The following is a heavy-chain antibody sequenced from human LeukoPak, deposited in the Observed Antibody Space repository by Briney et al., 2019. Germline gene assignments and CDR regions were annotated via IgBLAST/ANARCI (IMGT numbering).Heavy chain of an antibody. CDR3: AINSSGDSSGYNY. CDR2: FYYIGST. Sequence: SETLSLTCTVSGGSISSYYWSWIRQPPGKGLEWIGYFYYIGSTNYNPSLKSRVTISADTSKNQFSLKLSSVTAADTAVYFCAINSSGDSSGYNYWGQGALVTVSS. V-gene: IGHV4-59*08. D-gene: IGHD3-22*01. J-gene: IGHJ4*02. CDR1: GGSISSYY.